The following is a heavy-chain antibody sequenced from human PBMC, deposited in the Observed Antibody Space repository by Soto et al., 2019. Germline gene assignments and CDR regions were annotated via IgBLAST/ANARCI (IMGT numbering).Heavy chain of an antibody. CDR3: AKCSVIKARYYYGVDV. CDR1: GFTFSNYA. V-gene: IGHV3-30*18. J-gene: IGHJ6*02. D-gene: IGHD3-10*02. Sequence: QVQLGESGGGVVQPGRSLRLSCAPSGFTFSNYAMHWVRQAPGKGLERVATISYDGNSESYADSVKGRFTISRDNSRRTLYLQMNSLRAEETAVYYCAKCSVIKARYYYGVDVWGQGTTVIVSS. CDR2: ISYDGNSE.